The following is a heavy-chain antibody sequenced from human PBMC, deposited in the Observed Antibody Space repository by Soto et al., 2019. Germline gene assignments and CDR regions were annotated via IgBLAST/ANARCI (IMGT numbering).Heavy chain of an antibody. CDR3: ARWGSYYYGMDV. J-gene: IGHJ6*02. Sequence: EVQLVESGGGLVQPGGSLRLSCAASGFTFSSYWMHWVRQAPGKGLVWVSRIDSDGSSTAYAESVKGRFTISRDNAKNTLYLQMNSLRAEDTAVYYCARWGSYYYGMDVWGQGTTVTVSS. D-gene: IGHD7-27*01. CDR2: IDSDGSST. V-gene: IGHV3-74*01. CDR1: GFTFSSYW.